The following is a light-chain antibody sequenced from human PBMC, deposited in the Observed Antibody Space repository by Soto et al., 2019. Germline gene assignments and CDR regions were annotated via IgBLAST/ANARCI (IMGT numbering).Light chain of an antibody. J-gene: IGKJ3*01. CDR3: QQRSNWSFT. V-gene: IGKV3-11*01. CDR1: QSVSSY. Sequence: EIVLTQSPATLSLSPGERATLSCRASQSVSSYLAWYQQKPGHAPRLLIYDASNRATGIPARFSGSGSGTDFTLTISSLEPDDFAVYYCQQRSNWSFTFGHGTKVDIK. CDR2: DAS.